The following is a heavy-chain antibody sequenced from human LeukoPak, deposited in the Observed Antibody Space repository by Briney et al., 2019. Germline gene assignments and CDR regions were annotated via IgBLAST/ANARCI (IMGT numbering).Heavy chain of an antibody. CDR1: GGSLSGYY. CDR2: INHSGST. CDR3: ARTRGYCSSTSCPRGWFDP. D-gene: IGHD2-2*01. J-gene: IGHJ5*02. V-gene: IGHV4-34*01. Sequence: SETLSLTCAVYGGSLSGYYWSWIAQSPGKGLELVGEINHSGSTNYNPSLKSRVTISVDTSKNQFSLKLSSVTAADTAVYYCARTRGYCSSTSCPRGWFDPWGEGTLVTLSS.